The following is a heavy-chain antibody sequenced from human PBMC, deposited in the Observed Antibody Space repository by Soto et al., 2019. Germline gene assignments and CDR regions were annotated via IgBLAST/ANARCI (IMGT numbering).Heavy chain of an antibody. CDR3: ARGQGRESNRSYYYYGMDV. CDR1: GFTFSSYG. J-gene: IGHJ6*02. V-gene: IGHV3-33*01. CDR2: IWYDGSNK. Sequence: ESGGGVVQPGRSLRLSCAASGFTFSSYGMHWVRQAPGKGLEWVAVIWYDGSNKYYADSVKGRFTISRDNSKNTLYLQMNSLRAEETAVYYCARGQGRESNRSYYYYGMDVWGQGTTVTVSS.